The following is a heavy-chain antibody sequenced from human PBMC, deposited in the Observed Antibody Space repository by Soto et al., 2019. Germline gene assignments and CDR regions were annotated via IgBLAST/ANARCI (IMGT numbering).Heavy chain of an antibody. CDR3: ARAVVVVAATKPGGYYYYGMDV. J-gene: IGHJ6*02. CDR1: GGSISSGDYY. D-gene: IGHD2-15*01. V-gene: IGHV4-30-4*01. Sequence: QVQLQESGPGLVKPSQTLSLTCTVSGGSISSGDYYWSWIRQPPGKGLEWIGYIYYSGSTYYNPSLQSRVTISVDTSKTQFSLKLSSVTAADTAVYYCARAVVVVAATKPGGYYYYGMDVWGQGTTVTVSS. CDR2: IYYSGST.